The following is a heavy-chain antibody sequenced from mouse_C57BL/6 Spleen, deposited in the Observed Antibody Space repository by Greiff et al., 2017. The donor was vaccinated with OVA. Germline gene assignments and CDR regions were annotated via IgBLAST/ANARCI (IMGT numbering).Heavy chain of an antibody. CDR3: AREGGTGWYFDV. CDR1: GFTFSSYA. D-gene: IGHD3-3*01. CDR2: ISDGGSYT. J-gene: IGHJ1*03. Sequence: DVMLVESGGGLVKPGGSLKLSCAASGFTFSSYAMSWVRQTPEKRLEWVATISDGGSYTYYPDNVKGRFTISRDNAKNNLYLQMSHLKSEDTAMYYCAREGGTGWYFDVWGTGTTVTVSS. V-gene: IGHV5-4*01.